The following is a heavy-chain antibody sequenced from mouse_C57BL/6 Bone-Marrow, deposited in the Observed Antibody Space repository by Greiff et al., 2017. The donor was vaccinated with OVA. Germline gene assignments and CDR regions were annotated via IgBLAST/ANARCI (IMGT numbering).Heavy chain of an antibody. J-gene: IGHJ3*01. CDR2: IYPRSGNT. CDR3: ARGYGSSSGFAY. Sequence: QVQLQQSGAELARPGASVKLSCKASGYTFTSYGISWVKQRTGQGLEWIGEIYPRSGNTYYNEKFKGKATLTADKSSSTAYMELRSLTSEDSAVYFCARGYGSSSGFAYWGQGTLVTVSA. V-gene: IGHV1-81*01. CDR1: GYTFTSYG. D-gene: IGHD1-1*01.